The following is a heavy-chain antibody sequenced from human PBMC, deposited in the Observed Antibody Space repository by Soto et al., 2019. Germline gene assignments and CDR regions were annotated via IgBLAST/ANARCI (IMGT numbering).Heavy chain of an antibody. D-gene: IGHD2-2*01. Sequence: QVQLVRSGAEEKKAAASVQVSCKASGYPFSNYAMHWVRRAPGQGRERMGWINAGNGNSKYSQKLQGRVTITRHTSEYKAYMELDSLRSEDTAVYYCATSTYYSRTTCYEWYGLVVGGEDTTVTVSS. CDR1: GYPFSNYA. CDR3: ATSTYYSRTTCYEWYGLVV. CDR2: INAGNGNS. V-gene: IGHV1-3*05. J-gene: IGHJ6*04.